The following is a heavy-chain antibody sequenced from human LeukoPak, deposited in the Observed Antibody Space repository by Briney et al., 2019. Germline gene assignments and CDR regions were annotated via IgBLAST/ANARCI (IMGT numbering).Heavy chain of an antibody. D-gene: IGHD5-12*01. Sequence: GASVKVSFKASGYTFTIYGISWVRQAPGQGLEWMGWISAYNGNTNYAQKLQGRVTMTTDTSTSTAYMELRSLRSDDTAVYYCARQMATIYYYGMDVWGQGTTVTVSS. V-gene: IGHV1-18*01. CDR1: GYTFTIYG. CDR3: ARQMATIYYYGMDV. CDR2: ISAYNGNT. J-gene: IGHJ6*02.